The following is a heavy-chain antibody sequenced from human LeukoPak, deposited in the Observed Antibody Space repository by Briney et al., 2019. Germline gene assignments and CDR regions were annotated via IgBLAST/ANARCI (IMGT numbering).Heavy chain of an antibody. D-gene: IGHD3/OR15-3a*01. CDR1: GFTFSSYA. J-gene: IGHJ4*02. Sequence: GGSLRLSCAASGFTFSSYAMRWVRQAPGKGLEWVAVISYDGSNKYYADSVKGRFTISRDNSKNTLYLQMNSLRAEDTAVYYCARGLALEEEHDYWGQGTLVTVSA. CDR2: ISYDGSNK. CDR3: ARGLALEEEHDY. V-gene: IGHV3-30-3*01.